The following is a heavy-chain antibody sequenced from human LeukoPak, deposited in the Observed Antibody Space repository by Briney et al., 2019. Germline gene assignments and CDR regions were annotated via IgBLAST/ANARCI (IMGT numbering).Heavy chain of an antibody. D-gene: IGHD2-2*01. CDR1: GFTFSSYV. J-gene: IGHJ1*01. Sequence: GGSLRLSCAASGFTFSSYVMSWVRQAPGKGLEWVSAISGSGTTTYYADSVKGRFTISRDNSKSTLYLQMNSLRAEDTAVYYCATSKYFQHWGQGTVVTVSS. CDR2: ISGSGTTT. CDR3: ATSKYFQH. V-gene: IGHV3-23*01.